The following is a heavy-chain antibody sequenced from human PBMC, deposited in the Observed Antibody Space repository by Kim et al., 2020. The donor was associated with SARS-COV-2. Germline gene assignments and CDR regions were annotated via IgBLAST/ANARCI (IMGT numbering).Heavy chain of an antibody. CDR3: ARLNLDYAYYYYYGMDV. Sequence: GGSLRLSCAASGFTVSSNYMSWVRQAPGKGLEWVSVIYSGGSTYYADSVKGRFTISRDNSKNTLYLQMNSLRAEDTAVYYCARLNLDYAYYYYYGMDVWGQGTTVTVSS. J-gene: IGHJ6*02. CDR1: GFTVSSNY. D-gene: IGHD4-17*01. V-gene: IGHV3-53*01. CDR2: IYSGGST.